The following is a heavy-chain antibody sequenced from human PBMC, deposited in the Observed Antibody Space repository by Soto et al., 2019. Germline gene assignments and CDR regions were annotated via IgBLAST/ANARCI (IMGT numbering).Heavy chain of an antibody. J-gene: IGHJ4*02. D-gene: IGHD3-10*01. CDR1: GFSLSTSGVG. Sequence: SGPTLVKPTQTLTLTCTFSGFSLSTSGVGVGWIRQPPGKALEWLALIYWDDDKRYSPSLKSRLTITKDTSKNQVVLTMTNMDPVDTATYYCAHSGGSSLDYYGSGIIDYWGQGTLVTVSS. V-gene: IGHV2-5*02. CDR3: AHSGGSSLDYYGSGIIDY. CDR2: IYWDDDK.